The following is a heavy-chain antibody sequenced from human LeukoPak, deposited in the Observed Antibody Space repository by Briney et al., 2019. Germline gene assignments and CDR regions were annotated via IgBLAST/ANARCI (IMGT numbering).Heavy chain of an antibody. J-gene: IGHJ4*02. CDR1: GGSINGYY. CDR2: IYNSGTT. CDR3: ARHVSGDYDY. D-gene: IGHD5/OR15-5a*01. V-gene: IGHV4-59*08. Sequence: SETLSLTCTVSGGSINGYYWSWIRQPPGEGLEWIAYIYNSGTTDHNPSLKSRVTISVDTSKNEISLKLYSVTAADTAIYYCARHVSGDYDYWGQGTLVTVSS.